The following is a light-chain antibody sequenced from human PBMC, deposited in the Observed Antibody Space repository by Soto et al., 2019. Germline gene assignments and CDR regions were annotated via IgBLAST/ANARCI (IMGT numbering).Light chain of an antibody. Sequence: DIQMTQSPSTLSASVGDRVTITCRASHNIGSWLAWYQQKPGKAPNLLIYGASSLQSGVPSRFSGSGFGTEFTLTISSLQPDDFATYHCQQYDSYPYTFVQGTKLEIK. CDR3: QQYDSYPYT. CDR2: GAS. V-gene: IGKV1-5*01. J-gene: IGKJ2*01. CDR1: HNIGSW.